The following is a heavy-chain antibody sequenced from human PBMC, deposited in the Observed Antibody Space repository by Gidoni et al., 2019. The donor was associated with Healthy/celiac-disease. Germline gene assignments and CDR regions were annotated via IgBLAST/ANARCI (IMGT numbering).Heavy chain of an antibody. V-gene: IGHV3-66*01. CDR3: ARVRYYDFWSGYYFDY. CDR2: IYSGGST. J-gene: IGHJ4*02. D-gene: IGHD3-3*01. Sequence: EVQLVESGGGLVQPGGSMRLSCAACGLTVSSNYMSWVRQAPGKGLEWVSVIYSGGSTYYADSVKGRFTISRDNSKNTLYLEMNSLRAEDTAVYYCARVRYYDFWSGYYFDYWGQGTLVTVSS. CDR1: GLTVSSNY.